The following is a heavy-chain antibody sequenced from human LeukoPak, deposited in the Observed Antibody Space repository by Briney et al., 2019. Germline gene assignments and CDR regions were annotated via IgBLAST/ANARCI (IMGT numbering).Heavy chain of an antibody. V-gene: IGHV3-7*01. J-gene: IGHJ2*01. Sequence: GGSLRLSCAASGFTSSTYWMSWVRQAPGKGLEWAASIKQDGSETYYVDSVKGRFTLSRDNAKNSLYLQMNSLRADDTAVYYCARDRDSRWDFDLWGRGTLVTVSS. CDR1: GFTSSTYW. CDR2: IKQDGSET. D-gene: IGHD3-22*01. CDR3: ARDRDSRWDFDL.